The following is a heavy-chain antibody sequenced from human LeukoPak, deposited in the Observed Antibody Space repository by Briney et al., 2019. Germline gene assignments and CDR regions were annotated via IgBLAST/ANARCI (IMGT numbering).Heavy chain of an antibody. J-gene: IGHJ5*02. Sequence: ASVKVSCKASGYTFTNYDINWVRQAPGQGLEWMGWMNPNSGSTGYAQQFQGRVTMTTDTSTSTAYMELRSLRSDDTAVYYCARVVTGNWFDPWGQGTLVTVSS. CDR2: MNPNSGST. D-gene: IGHD5-18*01. V-gene: IGHV1-8*01. CDR1: GYTFTNYD. CDR3: ARVVTGNWFDP.